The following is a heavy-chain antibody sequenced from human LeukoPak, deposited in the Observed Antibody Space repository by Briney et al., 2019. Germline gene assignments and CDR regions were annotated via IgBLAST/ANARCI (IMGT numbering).Heavy chain of an antibody. CDR1: GFTFSSYA. CDR3: AKIPVRGVILPY. D-gene: IGHD3-10*01. J-gene: IGHJ4*02. CDR2: ISYDGSNK. V-gene: IGHV3-30-3*02. Sequence: GGSLRLSCAASGFTFSSYAMHWVCQAPGKGLEWVAVISYDGSNKYYADSVKGRFTISRDNSKNTLYLQMNSLRAEDTAVYYCAKIPVRGVILPYWGQGTLVTVSS.